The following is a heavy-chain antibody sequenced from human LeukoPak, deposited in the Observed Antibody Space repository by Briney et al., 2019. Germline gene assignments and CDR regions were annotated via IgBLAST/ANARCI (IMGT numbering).Heavy chain of an antibody. D-gene: IGHD3-16*02. CDR3: AGDGYVWGSYRFDY. J-gene: IGHJ4*02. CDR1: GFTLSSYG. V-gene: IGHV3-33*01. CDR2: IWYDGSNK. Sequence: GGSLRLSCAASGFTLSSYGMHWVRQAPGKGLEWVAVIWYDGSNKYYADSVKGRFTISRDNSKNTLYLQMNSLRAEDTAVYYCAGDGYVWGSYRFDYWGQGTLVTVSS.